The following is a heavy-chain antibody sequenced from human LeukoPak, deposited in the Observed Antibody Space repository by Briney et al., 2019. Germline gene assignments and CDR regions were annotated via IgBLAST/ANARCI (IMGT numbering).Heavy chain of an antibody. V-gene: IGHV3-23*01. J-gene: IGHJ4*02. CDR1: GFTFSRYG. CDR3: AKDHLPGIVVADRDY. CDR2: ISGSGGST. D-gene: IGHD6-19*01. Sequence: PGGSLRLSCAASGFTFSRYGMTWVRQAPGKGLQWVSAISGSGGSTYYADSVKGRFTISRDNSKNTLYLQINGLRAEDTAVYYCAKDHLPGIVVADRDYWGQGTLVTASS.